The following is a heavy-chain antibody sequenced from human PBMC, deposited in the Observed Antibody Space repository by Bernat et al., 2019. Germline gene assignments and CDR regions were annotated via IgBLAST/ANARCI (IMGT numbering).Heavy chain of an antibody. CDR1: GFTFSSYG. Sequence: QVQLVESGGGVVQPGRSLRLSCAASGFTFSSYGMHWVRQAPGKGLEWVAVIWYDGSNKYYADSVKGRFTISRDNSKNTLYLQMNSLRAEDTAVYYCTTDPQYYYGSGSQSFDYWGQGTLVTVSS. CDR3: TTDPQYYYGSGSQSFDY. J-gene: IGHJ4*02. V-gene: IGHV3-33*01. D-gene: IGHD3-10*01. CDR2: IWYDGSNK.